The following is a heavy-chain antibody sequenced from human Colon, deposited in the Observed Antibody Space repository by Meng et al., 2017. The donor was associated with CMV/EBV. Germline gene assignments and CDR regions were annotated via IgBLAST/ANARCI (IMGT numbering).Heavy chain of an antibody. V-gene: IGHV3-15*01. CDR3: AKYQPSFDY. Sequence: GESLKISCAASGFTFRVAWMSWVRQAPGKGLEWVGLIRTESEGGTTDYAALVKDRFTISRDDSKDTVYLQMNSLKAEDTAVYYCAKYQPSFDYWGQGTLVTVSS. CDR1: GFTFRVAW. CDR2: IRTESEGGTT. J-gene: IGHJ4*02. D-gene: IGHD6-6*01.